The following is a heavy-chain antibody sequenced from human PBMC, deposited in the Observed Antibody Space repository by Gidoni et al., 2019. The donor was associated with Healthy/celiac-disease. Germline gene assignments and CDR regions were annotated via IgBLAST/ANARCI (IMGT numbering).Heavy chain of an antibody. V-gene: IGHV1-58*01. Sequence: QLQLVQSGPEVKTPGTSVTVSCKASGFPFTSSAVQWVRQARGQRLEWIGWIVVGSGNTNYAQKFQERVTITRDMSTSTAYMELSSLRSEDTAVYYCAAGISDYSTGYFQHWGQGTLVTVSS. CDR3: AAGISDYSTGYFQH. J-gene: IGHJ1*01. CDR1: GFPFTSSA. CDR2: IVVGSGNT. D-gene: IGHD5-12*01.